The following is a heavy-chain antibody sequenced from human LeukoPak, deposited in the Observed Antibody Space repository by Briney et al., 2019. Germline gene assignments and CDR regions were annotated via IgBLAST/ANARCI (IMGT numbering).Heavy chain of an antibody. D-gene: IGHD1-26*01. Sequence: PGGSLRLSCAASGFTFSNAWMSWVRQAPGKGLEWVANIKQDGTEKYYVDSVKGRFTISRDNAKNSLYLQMNSLRAEDTAVYYCARDSEWGLLRSDYWGQGTLVTVSS. CDR3: ARDSEWGLLRSDY. J-gene: IGHJ4*02. V-gene: IGHV3-7*05. CDR2: IKQDGTEK. CDR1: GFTFSNAW.